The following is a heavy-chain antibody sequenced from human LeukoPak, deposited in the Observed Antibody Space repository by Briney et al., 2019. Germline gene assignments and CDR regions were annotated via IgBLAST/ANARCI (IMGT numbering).Heavy chain of an antibody. D-gene: IGHD3-22*01. CDR3: ARSPPYYYDSSGYYYERYYFDY. V-gene: IGHV3-7*01. CDR1: GFTFSNYW. CDR2: VNQDGSDK. J-gene: IGHJ4*02. Sequence: GGSLRLSCAASGFTFSNYWMSWVRQAPGKGLEWVANVNQDGSDKNYVDSVKGRFTISRDNAKNSLYLQMDSLRAEDTAVYYCARSPPYYYDSSGYYYERYYFDYWGQGTLVTVSS.